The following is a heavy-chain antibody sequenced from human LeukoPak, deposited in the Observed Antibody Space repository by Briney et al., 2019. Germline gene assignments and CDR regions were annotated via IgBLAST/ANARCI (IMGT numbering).Heavy chain of an antibody. CDR2: IYTSGGT. D-gene: IGHD6-6*01. V-gene: IGHV4-4*09. CDR3: ARLTRLSTSPDRYYLDY. CDR1: GGSISSYY. J-gene: IGHJ4*02. Sequence: SETLSLTCTVSGGSISSYYWSWIRQPPGKGLEWIGYIYTSGGTNYNPSLKSRVTISVDTSKNQFSLKLSSVTAADSAVYYCARLTRLSTSPDRYYLDYWGQGTLVTVSS.